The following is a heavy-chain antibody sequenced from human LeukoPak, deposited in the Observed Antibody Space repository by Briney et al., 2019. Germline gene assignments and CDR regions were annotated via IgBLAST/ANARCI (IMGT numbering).Heavy chain of an antibody. V-gene: IGHV1-24*01. CDR1: GYTLSELS. Sequence: GASVKVSCKVSGYTLSELSMHWVRQAPGKGLEWMGGFDPEDGETIYAQKFQGRVTMTEDTSTDTAYMELSSLRSEDTAVYYCATEDSGYANFEYWGQGTLVTVSS. D-gene: IGHD5-12*01. CDR3: ATEDSGYANFEY. J-gene: IGHJ4*02. CDR2: FDPEDGET.